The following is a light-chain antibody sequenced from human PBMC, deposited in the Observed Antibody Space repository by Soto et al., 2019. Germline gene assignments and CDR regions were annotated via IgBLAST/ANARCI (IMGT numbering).Light chain of an antibody. J-gene: IGKJ2*01. Sequence: DIVLTQSPDSLAVSLGKRATINCQSSQSVLYSSNNKNYLAWYQQKAGQPPKLLIYWASTRESGVPDRFSGSGSGTDFTLTISSLQAEDVAVYYCQQYYGTPYTFGQGTKLDIK. V-gene: IGKV4-1*01. CDR2: WAS. CDR3: QQYYGTPYT. CDR1: QSVLYSSNNKNY.